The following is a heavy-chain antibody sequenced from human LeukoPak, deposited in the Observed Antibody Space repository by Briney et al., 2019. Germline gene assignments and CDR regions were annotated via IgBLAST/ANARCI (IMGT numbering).Heavy chain of an antibody. Sequence: SETLSLTCTVSGGSVSSTSSSYFWNWMRQPPGKGLEWIGHIYHTGSTKYNPSLESRVTMSVDTFKNQFPLKLRSVTAADTAVYYCTRSIMNFYVSGTWGRGTLVTVSS. CDR2: IYHTGST. D-gene: IGHD3-10*01. V-gene: IGHV4-61*01. CDR1: GGSVSSTSSSYF. CDR3: TRSIMNFYVSGT. J-gene: IGHJ5*02.